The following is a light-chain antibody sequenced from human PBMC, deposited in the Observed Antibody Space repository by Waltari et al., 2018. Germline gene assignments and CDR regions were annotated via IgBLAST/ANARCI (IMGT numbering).Light chain of an antibody. CDR3: SSYAGSNNLV. V-gene: IGLV2-8*01. CDR2: EVS. Sequence: QSALTQPPSASGSHGQSVTISCPRTSSDVDGYNYLSWYQQHPGKAPKVIIFEVSTRPSGVPDRFTGSKSGNTASLTVSGLQAEDEADYYCSSYAGSNNLVFGGGTKLTVL. J-gene: IGLJ2*01. CDR1: SSDVDGYNY.